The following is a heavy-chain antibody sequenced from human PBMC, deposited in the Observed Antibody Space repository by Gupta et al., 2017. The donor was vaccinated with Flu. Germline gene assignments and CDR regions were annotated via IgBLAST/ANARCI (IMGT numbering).Heavy chain of an antibody. V-gene: IGHV1-69*01. Sequence: GGTFSGYAISGVRQAPGQGFEWMGGIIPLLGKVNCCAQKVQGRLTLAADESTSTADMDLGSRRAEDTAMYYWATKGGTFPFDSGGQGTMSIVSS. J-gene: IGHJ3*02. CDR2: IIPLLGKV. CDR3: ATKGGTFPFDS. D-gene: IGHD1-26*01. CDR1: GGTFSGYA.